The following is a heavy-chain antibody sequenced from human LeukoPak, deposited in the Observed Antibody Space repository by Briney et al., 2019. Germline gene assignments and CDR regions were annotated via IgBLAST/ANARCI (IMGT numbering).Heavy chain of an antibody. CDR3: ARGMDTAMATGVFFDY. CDR1: GGSFSGYY. J-gene: IGHJ4*02. V-gene: IGHV4-34*01. D-gene: IGHD5-18*01. Sequence: SETLSLTCAVYGGSFSGYYWSWIRQPPGRGLEWIGEINHSGSTNYNPSLKSRVTISVDTSKNQFSLKLSSVTAADTAVYYCARGMDTAMATGVFFDYWGQGTLVTVSS. CDR2: INHSGST.